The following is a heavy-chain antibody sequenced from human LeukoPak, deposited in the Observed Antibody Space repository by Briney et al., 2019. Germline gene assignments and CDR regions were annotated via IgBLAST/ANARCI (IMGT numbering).Heavy chain of an antibody. CDR2: IYYSGST. CDR1: GGSVSSGAYY. Sequence: SETLSLTCTVSGGSVSSGAYYWSWIRQHPGKGLEWIGYIYYSGSTDYNPSLKSRVTISVDTSKNQFSLKLSSVTAADTAVYYCAISGAPPGSGYCTFDYWGQGTLVTVSS. D-gene: IGHD3-22*01. V-gene: IGHV4-30-4*08. J-gene: IGHJ4*02. CDR3: AISGAPPGSGYCTFDY.